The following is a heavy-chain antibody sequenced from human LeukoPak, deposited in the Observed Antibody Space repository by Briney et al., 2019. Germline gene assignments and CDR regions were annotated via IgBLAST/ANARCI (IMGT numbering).Heavy chain of an antibody. CDR2: ISSSSSYI. J-gene: IGHJ4*02. Sequence: GGSLRLSCAASGFTFSSYSMNWVRQAPGKGLEWVSSISSSSSYIYYADSVKGRFTISRDNAKNSLYLQMNSLRAEDTAVYYCARDLSSSGYSQEDFDYWGQGTLVTVSS. D-gene: IGHD5-12*01. V-gene: IGHV3-21*01. CDR1: GFTFSSYS. CDR3: ARDLSSSGYSQEDFDY.